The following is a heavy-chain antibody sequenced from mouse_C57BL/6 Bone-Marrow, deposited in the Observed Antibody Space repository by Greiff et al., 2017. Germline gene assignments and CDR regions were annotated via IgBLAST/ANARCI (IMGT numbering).Heavy chain of an antibody. CDR3: ARSGVYYYGSSTFAY. CDR1: GYTFTSYG. V-gene: IGHV1-81*01. D-gene: IGHD1-1*01. Sequence: LQESGAELARPGASVKLSCKASGYTFTSYGISWVKQRTGQGLEWIGEIYPRSGNTYYNEKFKGKATLTADKSSSTAYMELRSLTSEDSAVYFCARSGVYYYGSSTFAYWGQGTLVTVSA. CDR2: IYPRSGNT. J-gene: IGHJ3*01.